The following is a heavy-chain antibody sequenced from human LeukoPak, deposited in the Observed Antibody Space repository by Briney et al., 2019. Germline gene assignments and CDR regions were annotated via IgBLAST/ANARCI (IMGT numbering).Heavy chain of an antibody. J-gene: IGHJ6*02. CDR2: INAGNGNT. CDR3: ASVAAAGYYYYGMDV. V-gene: IGHV1-3*01. D-gene: IGHD6-13*01. CDR1: GYTFTSYA. Sequence: ASVKVSCKASGYTFTSYAMHWVRQAPGQRLEWMGWINAGNGNTKYSQKFQGRVTITRDTSTSTAYMELRSLRSDDTAVYYCASVAAAGYYYYGMDVWGQGTTVTVSS.